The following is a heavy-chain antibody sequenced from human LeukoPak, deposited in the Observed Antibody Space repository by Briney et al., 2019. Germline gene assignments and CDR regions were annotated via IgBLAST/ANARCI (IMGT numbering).Heavy chain of an antibody. J-gene: IGHJ4*02. CDR1: GFTFSSYA. CDR3: ASDRVPK. Sequence: GGSLRLSCAASGFTFSSYAMHWVRQAPGKGLEWVAVISYDGSNKYYADSVKGRFTISRDNSKNTLYLQMNSLRAEDTAVYYCASDRVPKWGQGTLVTVSS. CDR2: ISYDGSNK. V-gene: IGHV3-30*04. D-gene: IGHD1-1*01.